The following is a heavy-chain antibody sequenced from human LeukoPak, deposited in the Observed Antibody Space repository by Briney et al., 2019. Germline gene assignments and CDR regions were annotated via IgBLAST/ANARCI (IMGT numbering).Heavy chain of an antibody. V-gene: IGHV3-21*01. CDR2: ISSSSSYI. J-gene: IGHJ4*02. CDR1: GFTFSSYS. D-gene: IGHD6-13*01. Sequence: GGSLRLSRAASGFTFSSYSMNWVRQAPGKGLEWVSSISSSSSYIYYADSVKGRFTISRDNAKNSLYLQMNSLRAEDTAVYYCVRDEYSSSWSFDYWGQGTLVTVSS. CDR3: VRDEYSSSWSFDY.